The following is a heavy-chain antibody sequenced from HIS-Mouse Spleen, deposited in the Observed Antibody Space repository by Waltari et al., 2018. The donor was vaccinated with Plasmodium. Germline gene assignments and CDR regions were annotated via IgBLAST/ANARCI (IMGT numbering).Heavy chain of an antibody. CDR3: ARGGIVGATIDY. Sequence: QVQLQQWGAGLLKPSEPLSLTCAVYGGSFSGYYWSWIRQPPGKGLEWIGEINHSGSTNSNPSLKSRVTISVDTSKNQFSLKLSSVTAADTAVYYCARGGIVGATIDYWGQGTLVTVSS. D-gene: IGHD1-26*01. V-gene: IGHV4-34*01. J-gene: IGHJ4*02. CDR1: GGSFSGYY. CDR2: INHSGST.